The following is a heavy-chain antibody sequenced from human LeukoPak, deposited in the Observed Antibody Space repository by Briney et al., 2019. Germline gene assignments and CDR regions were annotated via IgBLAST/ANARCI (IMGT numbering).Heavy chain of an antibody. CDR2: ISWNSGSI. CDR3: AKAPSGSYYFYYFDY. V-gene: IGHV3-9*01. J-gene: IGHJ4*02. D-gene: IGHD3-10*01. CDR1: GFTFDDYA. Sequence: QPGRSLRLSCAASGFTFDDYAMHWVRQAPGKGLEWVSGISWNSGSIAYADFVKGRFTISRDNAKNSLYLQMNSLRAEDSALYYCAKAPSGSYYFYYFDYWGQGTLVTVSS.